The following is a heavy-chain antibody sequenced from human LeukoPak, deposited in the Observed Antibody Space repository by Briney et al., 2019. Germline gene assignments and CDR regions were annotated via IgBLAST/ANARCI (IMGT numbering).Heavy chain of an antibody. CDR3: ARDDASTVTYYYYGMDV. D-gene: IGHD4-17*01. J-gene: IGHJ6*02. CDR1: GGSFSGYY. Sequence: SETLSLTCAVYGGSFSGYYWSWIRQPPGKGLEWIGEINHSGSTNYTPSLKSRVTISVDTSKNQFSLKLSSVTAADTAVYYCARDDASTVTYYYYGMDVWGQGTTVTVSS. CDR2: INHSGST. V-gene: IGHV4-34*01.